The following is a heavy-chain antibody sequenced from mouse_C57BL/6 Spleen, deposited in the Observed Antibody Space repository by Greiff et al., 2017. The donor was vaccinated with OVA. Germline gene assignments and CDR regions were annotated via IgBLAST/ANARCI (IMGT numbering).Heavy chain of an antibody. CDR3: ARSDYYGSSYWYFDV. V-gene: IGHV1-82*01. CDR2: IFPGDGDT. J-gene: IGHJ1*03. Sequence: VQLQQSGPELVKPGASVKISCKASGYAFSSSWMNWVKQRPGKGLEWIGRIFPGDGDTNYKGKFKGKATLTADKSSSTAYMQLSSLTSEDSAVYFCARSDYYGSSYWYFDVWGTGTTVTVSS. CDR1: GYAFSSSW. D-gene: IGHD1-1*01.